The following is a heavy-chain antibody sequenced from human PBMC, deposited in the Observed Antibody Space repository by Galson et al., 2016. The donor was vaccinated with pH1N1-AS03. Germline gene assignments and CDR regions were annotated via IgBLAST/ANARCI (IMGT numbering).Heavy chain of an antibody. CDR3: VREQGGGDDY. J-gene: IGHJ4*02. D-gene: IGHD3-16*01. CDR1: GFTFSTYG. Sequence: SLRLSCAASGFTFSTYGMNWVRQAPGKGLEWVSSISRSSSYTYYADSVEGRFTISRDNAENSLYLQMNSLRTGDTAVYFCVREQGGGDDYWGQGTLVTVSS. CDR2: ISRSSSYT. V-gene: IGHV3-21*01.